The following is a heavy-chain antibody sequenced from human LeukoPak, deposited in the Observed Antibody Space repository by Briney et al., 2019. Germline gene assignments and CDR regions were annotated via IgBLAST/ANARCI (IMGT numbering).Heavy chain of an antibody. Sequence: SSETLSLTCAVYGGSFSGYYWSWIRQPPGKGLEWIGEINHSGSTNYNPSLKSRVTISVDTSKNQFSLKLSSVTAADTAVYYCARGFRITIFGVPHPPDYWGQGTLVTVSS. CDR1: GGSFSGYY. V-gene: IGHV4-34*01. J-gene: IGHJ4*02. CDR3: ARGFRITIFGVPHPPDY. D-gene: IGHD3-3*01. CDR2: INHSGST.